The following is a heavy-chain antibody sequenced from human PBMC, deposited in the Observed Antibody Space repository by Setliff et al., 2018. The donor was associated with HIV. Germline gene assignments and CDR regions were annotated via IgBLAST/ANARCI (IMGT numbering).Heavy chain of an antibody. CDR1: GFTFSTYA. D-gene: IGHD6-19*01. CDR2: ISGSGGST. CDR3: ATRSSYNDY. Sequence: PGGSLRLSCAASGFTFSTYAMNWVRQAPGKGLEWVSDISGSGGSTYYADSVKGRFTISRDNAKNTLYLQMNSLRAEDTAVYYCATRSSYNDYWGQGTLVTVSS. V-gene: IGHV3-23*01. J-gene: IGHJ4*02.